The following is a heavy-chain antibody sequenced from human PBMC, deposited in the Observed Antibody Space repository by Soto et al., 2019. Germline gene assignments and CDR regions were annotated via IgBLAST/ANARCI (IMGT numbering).Heavy chain of an antibody. CDR2: ISYDGSNK. D-gene: IGHD6-6*01. CDR3: AKDLLSWQLVDAFDI. J-gene: IGHJ3*02. Sequence: GGSLRLSCAASGFTFSSYGMHWVRQAPGNGLEWVAVISYDGSNKYYADSVKGRFTISRDNSKNTLYLQMNSLRAEDTAVYYCAKDLLSWQLVDAFDIWGQGTMVTVSS. CDR1: GFTFSSYG. V-gene: IGHV3-30*18.